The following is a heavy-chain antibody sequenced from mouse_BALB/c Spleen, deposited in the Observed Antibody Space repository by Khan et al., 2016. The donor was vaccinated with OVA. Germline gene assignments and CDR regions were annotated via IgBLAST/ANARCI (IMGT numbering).Heavy chain of an antibody. CDR1: GYSITSCYG. J-gene: IGHJ2*01. CDR2: ISYSGST. Sequence: VQLKESGPGLVKPSQSLSLTCTVTGYSITSCYGWYWIRQFRGNKLEWMGYISYSGSTNYNPSLKSRITITRDTSKNQFFLQLNSVTTEDTATYYCARTARIKYWGQGTTLTVSS. V-gene: IGHV3-1*02. CDR3: ARTARIKY. D-gene: IGHD1-2*01.